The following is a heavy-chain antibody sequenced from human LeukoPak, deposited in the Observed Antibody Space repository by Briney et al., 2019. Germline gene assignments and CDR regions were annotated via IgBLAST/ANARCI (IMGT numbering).Heavy chain of an antibody. Sequence: GRSLRLSCAASGFTFSSYGMHWVRQAPGKGLEWVAFIRYDGSNKYYADSVKGRFTISRDNSKDTLYLQMNSLRAEDTAVYYCGRGRRGEQWLVRGRWVESGDYFDYWGQGTLVTVSS. CDR1: GFTFSSYG. V-gene: IGHV3-30*02. D-gene: IGHD6-19*01. CDR3: GRGRRGEQWLVRGRWVESGDYFDY. CDR2: IRYDGSNK. J-gene: IGHJ4*02.